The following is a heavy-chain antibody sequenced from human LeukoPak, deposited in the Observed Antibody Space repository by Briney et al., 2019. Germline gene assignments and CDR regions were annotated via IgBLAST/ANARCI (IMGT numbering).Heavy chain of an antibody. V-gene: IGHV4-39*07. J-gene: IGHJ4*02. CDR2: IYYSGIT. Sequence: SETLSLTCTGSGGSISSSSYSWGWIRQPPGKGLEWIGSIYYSGITYYNPPLKSRVTISVDTSKNQFSLKLSSVTAADTAVYYCARDSLVAGNGGFDYWGQGTLVTVSS. CDR1: GGSISSSSYS. CDR3: ARDSLVAGNGGFDY. D-gene: IGHD6-19*01.